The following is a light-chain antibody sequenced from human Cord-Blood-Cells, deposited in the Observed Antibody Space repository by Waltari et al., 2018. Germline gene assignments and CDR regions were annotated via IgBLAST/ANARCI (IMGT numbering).Light chain of an antibody. CDR1: SSDVGGYNY. Sequence: QSARPQTASVSGSPGHSITLSCTGTSSDVGGYNYVSWYQQHPGKAPKRRIYDVSNRPSGVSNRFSVSKSGNTASLTISGLQAEDEADYYCSSYTSSSTVFGGGTKLTVL. V-gene: IGLV2-14*01. J-gene: IGLJ3*02. CDR2: DVS. CDR3: SSYTSSSTV.